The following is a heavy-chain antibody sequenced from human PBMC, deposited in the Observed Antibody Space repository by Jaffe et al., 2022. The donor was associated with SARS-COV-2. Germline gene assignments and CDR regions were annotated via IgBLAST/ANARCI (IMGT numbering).Heavy chain of an antibody. J-gene: IGHJ5*02. Sequence: QVQLVESGGGLVKPGGSLRLSCAASGFTFSDYYMSWIRQAPGKGLEWVSYISSSGSTIYYADSVKGRFTISRDNAKNSLYLQMNSLRAEDTAVYYCASTTRVRSGSYPLWTTDNWFDPWGQGTLVTVSS. V-gene: IGHV3-11*01. D-gene: IGHD3-10*01. CDR1: GFTFSDYY. CDR3: ASTTRVRSGSYPLWTTDNWFDP. CDR2: ISSSGSTI.